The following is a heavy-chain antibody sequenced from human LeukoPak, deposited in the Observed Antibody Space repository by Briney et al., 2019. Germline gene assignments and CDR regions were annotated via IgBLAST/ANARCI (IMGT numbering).Heavy chain of an antibody. CDR1: GFTFDDYG. Sequence: PGGSLRLSCAASGFTFDDYGMSWVRQAPGKGLESVSGINWNGGSTGYADSVKGRFTISRDNAKNSLYLQMNSLRAEDTALYYCARVPVPAAIWISDYWGQGTLVTVSS. J-gene: IGHJ4*02. CDR3: ARVPVPAAIWISDY. CDR2: INWNGGST. V-gene: IGHV3-20*04. D-gene: IGHD2-2*02.